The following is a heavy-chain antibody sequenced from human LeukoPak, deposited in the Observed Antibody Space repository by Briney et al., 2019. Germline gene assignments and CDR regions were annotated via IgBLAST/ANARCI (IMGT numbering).Heavy chain of an antibody. J-gene: IGHJ4*02. CDR2: IIPIFGTA. D-gene: IGHD3-22*01. Sequence: SVKVSCKASGGTFSSYAISWVRQAPGQGLEWMGGIIPIFGTANYAQKFQGRVTITTDESTSTAYMELSSLRSEDTAVYYCAREEGAPYYDSSGYYEPPLDYWGQGTLDTVSS. V-gene: IGHV1-69*05. CDR1: GGTFSSYA. CDR3: AREEGAPYYDSSGYYEPPLDY.